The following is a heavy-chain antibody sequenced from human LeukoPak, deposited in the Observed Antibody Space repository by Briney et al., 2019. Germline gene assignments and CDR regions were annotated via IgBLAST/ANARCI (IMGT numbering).Heavy chain of an antibody. Sequence: GGSLRLSCAASGFTFSSYAMHWVRQAPGKGLEWVAVISYDGSNKYYADSVKGRFTISRDNSKNTLYQQMNSLRAEDTAVYYCAREGDVDDDHYFDYWGQGTLVTVSS. J-gene: IGHJ4*02. V-gene: IGHV3-30-3*01. CDR3: AREGDVDDDHYFDY. CDR1: GFTFSSYA. D-gene: IGHD1-1*01. CDR2: ISYDGSNK.